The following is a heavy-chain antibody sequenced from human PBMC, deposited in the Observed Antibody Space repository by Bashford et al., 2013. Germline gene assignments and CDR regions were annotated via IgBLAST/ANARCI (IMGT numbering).Heavy chain of an antibody. V-gene: IGHV4-59*08. CDR2: IYDSGST. J-gene: IGHJ4*02. CDR1: GGAITSRY. CDR3: ARADGYSDYIDYFDS. D-gene: IGHD4-11*01. Sequence: SETLSLTCTVSGGAITSRYWSWIRQPPGKGLEWLGHIYDSGSTKSTNYNPSLKSRVTISVDTSKNQFSLKLTSVTAADTAVYYCARADGYSDYIDYFDSWGQGTLVTVSS.